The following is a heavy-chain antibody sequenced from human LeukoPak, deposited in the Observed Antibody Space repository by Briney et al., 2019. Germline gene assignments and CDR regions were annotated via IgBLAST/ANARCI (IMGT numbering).Heavy chain of an antibody. D-gene: IGHD1-26*01. J-gene: IGHJ4*02. CDR1: GYTFTSYY. CDR3: AREVGAMPYFDY. V-gene: IGHV1-46*01. Sequence: ASVKVSCKASGYTFTSYYMHWVRQAPGQGLEWMGIINPSGGSTSYAQKFQGRVTMTRDTSTSTVYMELSRLRSDDTAVYYCAREVGAMPYFDYWGQGTLVTVSS. CDR2: INPSGGST.